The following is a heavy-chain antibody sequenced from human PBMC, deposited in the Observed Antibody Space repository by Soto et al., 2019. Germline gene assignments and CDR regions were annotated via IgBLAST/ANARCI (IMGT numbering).Heavy chain of an antibody. D-gene: IGHD2-2*01. V-gene: IGHV3-7*01. J-gene: IGHJ4*02. CDR3: ARCRGCSTGCHNFDY. CDR2: IKQDGSEK. Sequence: EVQLVESGGGLVQPGGSLRLSCAASGFTFSSYWMSWVRQAPGKGLEWVANIKQDGSEKYYVDSVKGRFTISRDNAKYSLYLQMNSLRAEDTAVYYCARCRGCSTGCHNFDYWGQGTLVTVSS. CDR1: GFTFSSYW.